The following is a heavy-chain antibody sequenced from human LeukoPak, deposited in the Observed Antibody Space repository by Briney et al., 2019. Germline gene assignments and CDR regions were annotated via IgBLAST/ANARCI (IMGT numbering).Heavy chain of an antibody. CDR1: GGSISSYY. CDR2: IHYSGST. V-gene: IGHV4-59*08. CDR3: ARQTGSGLFILP. D-gene: IGHD3/OR15-3a*01. Sequence: PSETLSLTCTVSGGSISSYYRSWIRQPPGKGLEWIGYIHYSGSTNYNPSLKSRVTISVDTSKNQFSLKLNSMTAADTAVYYCARQTGSGLFILPGGQGTLVTVSS. J-gene: IGHJ4*02.